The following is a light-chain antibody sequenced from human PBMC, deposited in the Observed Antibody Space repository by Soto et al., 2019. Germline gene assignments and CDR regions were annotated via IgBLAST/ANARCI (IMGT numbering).Light chain of an antibody. CDR3: QQYNNWPPWT. Sequence: EIVMTQSPATLSVSQGERVTLSCRASQSVSSNLAWYQQKPGQAPRLLIYGASTRATDIPARFSGSGSGTEFTLTISSLQSEDFAVYYCQQYNNWPPWTFGQGTKV. V-gene: IGKV3-15*01. J-gene: IGKJ1*01. CDR1: QSVSSN. CDR2: GAS.